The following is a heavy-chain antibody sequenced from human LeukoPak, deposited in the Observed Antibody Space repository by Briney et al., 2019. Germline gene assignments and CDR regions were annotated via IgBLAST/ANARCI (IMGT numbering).Heavy chain of an antibody. CDR1: GGSISSSSYY. J-gene: IGHJ5*02. V-gene: IGHV4-39*07. Sequence: PSETLSLTCTVSGGSISSSSYYWGWIRQPPGKGLEWIGSIYYSGSTYYNPSLKSRVTISVDTSKNQFSLKLSSVTAADTAVYYCARASLHNWFDPWGQGTLVTASS. CDR2: IYYSGST. CDR3: ARASLHNWFDP. D-gene: IGHD2-2*01.